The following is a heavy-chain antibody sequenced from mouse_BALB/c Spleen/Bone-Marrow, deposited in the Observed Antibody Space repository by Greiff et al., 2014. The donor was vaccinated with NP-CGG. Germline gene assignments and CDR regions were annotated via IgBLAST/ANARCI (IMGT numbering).Heavy chain of an antibody. Sequence: VQLQQSGGGLVKPGGSLKLSCAASGFTFSGYAMSWVRQTPEKRLEWVATISSGGSYTYYPDSVKGRFTISRDNAKNTLYLQMSSLRSEDTAMYYCASLNGRDYWGQGTTLTVSA. CDR3: ASLNGRDY. D-gene: IGHD1-3*01. CDR2: ISSGGSYT. V-gene: IGHV5-9-3*01. CDR1: GFTFSGYA. J-gene: IGHJ2*01.